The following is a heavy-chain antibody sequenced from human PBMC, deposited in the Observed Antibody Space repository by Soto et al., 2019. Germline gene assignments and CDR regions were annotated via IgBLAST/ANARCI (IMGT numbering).Heavy chain of an antibody. CDR3: ARDIGFDYVN. D-gene: IGHD3-16*01. CDR2: IKEDGSEI. Sequence: WWSLRLSCSVSVFNVMSYWMSWVRQAPGKGLEWVASIKEDGSEIYYLHSVRGRFSISRDSAGNALHLTMNYLSAEDTGVYFCARDIGFDYVNWGQGTLVTVS. CDR1: VFNVMSYW. V-gene: IGHV3-7*01. J-gene: IGHJ4*02.